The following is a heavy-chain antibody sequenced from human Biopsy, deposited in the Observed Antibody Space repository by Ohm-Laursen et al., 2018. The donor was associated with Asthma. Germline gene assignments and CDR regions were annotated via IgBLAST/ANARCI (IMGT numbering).Heavy chain of an antibody. CDR2: ITDTSRYI. D-gene: IGHD2-21*02. Sequence: SLRLSCTASGFTFSHYNMNWVRQAPGKGLEWVSSITDTSRYIKYADSVKGRFTISRDNAKNSLYLQMSSLRPEDTAVYYCAREGVFCGGLCYSPPDFWGQGTLVTVSS. CDR3: AREGVFCGGLCYSPPDF. V-gene: IGHV3-21*01. CDR1: GFTFSHYN. J-gene: IGHJ4*02.